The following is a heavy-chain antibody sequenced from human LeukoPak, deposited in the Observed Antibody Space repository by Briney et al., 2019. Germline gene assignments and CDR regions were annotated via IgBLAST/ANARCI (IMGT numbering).Heavy chain of an antibody. CDR1: GYTFTGYY. D-gene: IGHD4-17*01. CDR2: INPNSGGT. CDR3: ARDGGGDYVLDY. J-gene: IGHJ4*02. Sequence: ASVKVSCKASGYTFTGYYMHWVRQAPGQGLGWMGWINPNSGGTNYAQKFQGRVTMTTDTSTSTAYMEVRSLRSEDTAVYYCARDGGGDYVLDYWGQGTLVTVSS. V-gene: IGHV1-2*02.